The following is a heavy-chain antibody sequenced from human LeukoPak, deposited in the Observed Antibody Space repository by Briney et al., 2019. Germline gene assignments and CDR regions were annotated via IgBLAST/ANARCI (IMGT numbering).Heavy chain of an antibody. CDR1: GGSISSSSYY. Sequence: SETLSLTCTVSGGSISSSSYYWGWIRQPPGKGPEWIGSIYYSGSTNYNPSLKSRVTISVDTSKNQFSLKLSSVTAADTAVYYCARESSSWSFDYWGQGTLVTVSS. CDR2: IYYSGST. J-gene: IGHJ4*02. D-gene: IGHD6-13*01. CDR3: ARESSSWSFDY. V-gene: IGHV4-39*07.